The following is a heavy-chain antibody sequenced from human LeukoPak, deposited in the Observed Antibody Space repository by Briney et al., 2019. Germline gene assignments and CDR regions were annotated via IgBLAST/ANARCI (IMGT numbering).Heavy chain of an antibody. V-gene: IGHV1-2*02. J-gene: IGHJ5*01. CDR2: INPNSGGT. CDR3: ARDSGDSSSWFDY. D-gene: IGHD6-13*01. CDR1: GYTFTGYY. Sequence: ASVKVSCKASGYTFTGYYMHWVRQAPGQGLEWMGWINPNSGGTNYAQKFQGRVTMTRDTSISTAYMELSRLNSDDTAVYYCARDSGDSSSWFDYWGQGTLVTVSS.